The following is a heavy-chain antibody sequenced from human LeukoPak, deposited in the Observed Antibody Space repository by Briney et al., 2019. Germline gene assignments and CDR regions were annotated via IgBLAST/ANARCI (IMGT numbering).Heavy chain of an antibody. V-gene: IGHV3-30*03. CDR2: ISYDGSNK. D-gene: IGHD6-19*01. CDR1: GFTFSSYG. CDR3: ARDIAVAGTEYFQH. J-gene: IGHJ1*01. Sequence: GGSLRLSCAASGFTFSSYGMHWVRQAPGKGLEWVAVISYDGSNKYYADSVKGRFTISRDNSKNTLYLQMNSLRAEDTAVYYCARDIAVAGTEYFQHWGQGTLVTVSS.